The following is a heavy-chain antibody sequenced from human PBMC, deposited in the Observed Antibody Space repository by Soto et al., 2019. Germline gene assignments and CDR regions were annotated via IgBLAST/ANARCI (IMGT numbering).Heavy chain of an antibody. J-gene: IGHJ4*02. CDR2: INHSGST. CDR3: ARVPPPWIQLWPTFDY. CDR1: GGSFSGYY. Sequence: SETLSLTCAVYGGSFSGYYWSWIRQPPGKGLEWIGEINHSGSTNYNPSLKSRVTISVDTSKNQFSLKLSSVTAADTAVYYCARVPPPWIQLWPTFDYWGQGTLVTVSS. D-gene: IGHD5-18*01. V-gene: IGHV4-34*01.